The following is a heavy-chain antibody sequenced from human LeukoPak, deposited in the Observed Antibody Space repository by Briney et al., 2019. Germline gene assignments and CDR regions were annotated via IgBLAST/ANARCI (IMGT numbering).Heavy chain of an antibody. J-gene: IGHJ4*02. Sequence: NASETLSLTCAVYGGSFSGYYWSWIRQPPGKGLEWIGEIYHSGSTNYNPSLKSRVTISVDKSKNQFSLKLSSVTAADTAVYYCARAEARIVGATQFDYWGQGTLVTVSS. CDR2: IYHSGST. CDR1: GGSFSGYY. D-gene: IGHD1-26*01. CDR3: ARAEARIVGATQFDY. V-gene: IGHV4-34*01.